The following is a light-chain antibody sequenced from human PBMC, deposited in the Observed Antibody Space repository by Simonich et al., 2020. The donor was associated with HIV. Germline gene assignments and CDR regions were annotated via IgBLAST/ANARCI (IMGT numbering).Light chain of an antibody. Sequence: DIVMPQSPDSLAVSLGERATIHCKSSPRVLYSSNNKNYLAWYQQKPGQPPKLLIYCSSTRESGVPDRFMGSGSGTDFTLTISSLQAEDVAVYYCQQYHSAPYTFGQGTKVEIK. CDR2: CSS. CDR3: QQYHSAPYT. V-gene: IGKV4-1*01. CDR1: PRVLYSSNNKNY. J-gene: IGKJ2*01.